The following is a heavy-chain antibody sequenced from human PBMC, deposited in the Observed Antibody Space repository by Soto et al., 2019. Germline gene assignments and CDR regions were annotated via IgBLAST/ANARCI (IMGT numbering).Heavy chain of an antibody. V-gene: IGHV3-23*01. D-gene: IGHD6-19*01. J-gene: IGHJ4*02. CDR2: ISGGGGNT. CDR3: AKETYGSGWTLDS. Sequence: DVQLLESGGGVVQSGGSLRLSCSASGFAFSDYSMHWVRQAPGKGPGWVSGISGGGGNTYSAGSVDAPFTISRDNSKKTIYLQMHSLRDDDTALYYCAKETYGSGWTLDSWGQGTRATVSS. CDR1: GFAFSDYS.